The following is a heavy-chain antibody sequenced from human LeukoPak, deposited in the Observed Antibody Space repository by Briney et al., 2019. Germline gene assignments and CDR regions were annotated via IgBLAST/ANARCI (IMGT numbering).Heavy chain of an antibody. Sequence: PSETLSLTCTVSGGSISSYYWSWIRQPPGKGLEWIGYIYYSGSTNYNPSLKSRVTISVDTSKNQFSLKLSSVTAADTAVYYCARVLRCSGGSCYSGRSGRFVRAQDLGYWGQGTLVTVSS. CDR1: GGSISSYY. CDR2: IYYSGST. D-gene: IGHD2-15*01. V-gene: IGHV4-59*08. CDR3: ARVLRCSGGSCYSGRSGRFVRAQDLGY. J-gene: IGHJ4*02.